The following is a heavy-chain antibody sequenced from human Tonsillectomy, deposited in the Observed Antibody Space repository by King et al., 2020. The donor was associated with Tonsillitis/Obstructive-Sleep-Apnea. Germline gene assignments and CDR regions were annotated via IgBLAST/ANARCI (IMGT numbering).Heavy chain of an antibody. CDR3: ARSTTQIAPMDV. V-gene: IGHV5-10-1*03. CDR2: IDPSDSYT. CDR1: GYSFTSYW. J-gene: IGHJ6*02. D-gene: IGHD1-14*01. Sequence: VQLVESGAEVKKPGESLRISCKGSGYSFTSYWISWVRQMPGKGLEWMGRIDPSDSYTNYSPSFQGHVTISADKSISTAYLQWSSLKASDTAMYYCARSTTQIAPMDVWGQGTTVTVSS.